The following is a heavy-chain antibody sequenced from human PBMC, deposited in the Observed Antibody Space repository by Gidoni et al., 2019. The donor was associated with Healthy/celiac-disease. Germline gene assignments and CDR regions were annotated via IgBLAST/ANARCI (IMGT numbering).Heavy chain of an antibody. CDR2: INHSGST. CDR3: ARGHYYDSSGSLGY. V-gene: IGHV4-34*01. D-gene: IGHD3-22*01. J-gene: IGHJ4*02. Sequence: IRQPPGKGLEWIGEINHSGSTNYNPSLKSRVTISVDTSKNQFSLKLSSVTAADTAVYYCARGHYYDSSGSLGYWGQGTLVTVSS.